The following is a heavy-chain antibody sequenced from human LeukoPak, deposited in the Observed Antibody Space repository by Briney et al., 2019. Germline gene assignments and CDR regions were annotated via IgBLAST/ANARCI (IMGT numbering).Heavy chain of an antibody. J-gene: IGHJ4*02. D-gene: IGHD6-19*01. CDR1: GFSFTKCA. Sequence: GGSLRLSCVASGFSFTKCAMSWIRQAPGKGLEWVAIITATGDTAYYADSVKGRFTISRDNSRNTVYMQMDSLRAEDTAIYYCAGDRNSDWYSPLDYWGQGSQVTVSP. CDR3: AGDRNSDWYSPLDY. CDR2: ITATGDTA. V-gene: IGHV3-23*01.